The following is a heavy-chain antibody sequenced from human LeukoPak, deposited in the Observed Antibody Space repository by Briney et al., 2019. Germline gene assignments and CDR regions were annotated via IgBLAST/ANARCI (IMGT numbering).Heavy chain of an antibody. CDR3: ARHLRTTFDY. J-gene: IGHJ4*02. CDR2: INPKSGDS. Sequence: ASVKVSCKASGYTFTSNDVNWVRQAPGQGPEWMGWINPKSGDSGYAQKFRGRVTITRDTSISTAYMELSSLRSDGTAVYYCARHLRTTFDYWGQGTLVTVPS. CDR1: GYTFTSND. V-gene: IGHV1-8*03. D-gene: IGHD4-17*01.